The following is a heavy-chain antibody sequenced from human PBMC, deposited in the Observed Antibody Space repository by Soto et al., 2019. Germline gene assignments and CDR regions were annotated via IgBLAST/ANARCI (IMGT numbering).Heavy chain of an antibody. Sequence: EVQLVESGGGLVQPGGSLKLSCAASGFTFSDSPIYWVRQVSRKGLEWVGRISTKPHNYATTYAGSVKGRFTISRDDSKNTAYLQMNSPKTEDTAVYYCSSVKAGVWGQGTTVIVSS. D-gene: IGHD6-13*01. V-gene: IGHV3-73*02. CDR1: GFTFSDSP. J-gene: IGHJ6*02. CDR2: ISTKPHNYAT. CDR3: SSVKAGV.